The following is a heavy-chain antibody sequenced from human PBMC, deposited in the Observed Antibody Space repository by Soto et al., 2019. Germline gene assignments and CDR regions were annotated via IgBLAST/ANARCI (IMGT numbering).Heavy chain of an antibody. Sequence: SETLSLTCTVSGGSVSSGSYYWSWIRQPPGKGLEWIGYIYYSGSTNYNPSLKSRVTISVDTSKNQFSLKLSSVTAADTAVYYCARGAAVAARPYYYYGMDVWGQGTTVTVSS. J-gene: IGHJ6*02. CDR2: IYYSGST. D-gene: IGHD6-6*01. V-gene: IGHV4-61*01. CDR1: GGSVSSGSYY. CDR3: ARGAAVAARPYYYYGMDV.